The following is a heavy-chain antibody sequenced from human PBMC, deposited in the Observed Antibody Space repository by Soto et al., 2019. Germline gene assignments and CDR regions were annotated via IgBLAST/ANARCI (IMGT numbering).Heavy chain of an antibody. J-gene: IGHJ6*02. V-gene: IGHV1-69*13. CDR2: IIPIFGTA. CDR3: ARAGYYDSLTGYYSPYYYCMDV. D-gene: IGHD3-9*01. CDR1: GGTFSSYA. Sequence: GASVKVSCKASGGTFSSYAISWVRQAPGQGLEWMGGIIPIFGTANYAQKFQGRVTITADESTSTAYMGLSSLRSEDTTVYYCARAGYYDSLTGYYSPYYYCMDVWGQGTTVTVSS.